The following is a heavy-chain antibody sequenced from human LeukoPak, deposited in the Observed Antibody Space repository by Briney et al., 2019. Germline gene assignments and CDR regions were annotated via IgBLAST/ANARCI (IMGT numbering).Heavy chain of an antibody. CDR3: ARLLWFGELKESDDAFDI. J-gene: IGHJ3*02. D-gene: IGHD3-10*01. V-gene: IGHV4-4*07. CDR1: GGSISSYY. CDR2: IYTSGST. Sequence: SETLPLTCTVSGGSISSYYWSWIRQPAGKGLEWIGRIYTSGSTNYNPSLKSRVTMSVDTSKNQFSLKLSSVTAADTAVYYCARLLWFGELKESDDAFDIWGQGTMVTVSS.